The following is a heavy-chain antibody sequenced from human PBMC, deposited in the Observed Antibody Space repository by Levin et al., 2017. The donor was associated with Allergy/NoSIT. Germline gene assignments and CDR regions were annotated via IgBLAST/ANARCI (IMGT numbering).Heavy chain of an antibody. J-gene: IGHJ3*02. CDR3: ARLRLGELSEAFDI. Sequence: GESLKISCKTSGYTFTNYAITWVRQAPGQGLAWMGWVSPYNGDSRFAQNLQGRLTMTTDTSTSTAYMELRTLKYDDTAVYYCARLRLGELSEAFDIWGQGTMVTVSS. CDR1: GYTFTNYA. CDR2: VSPYNGDS. D-gene: IGHD3-16*02. V-gene: IGHV1-18*01.